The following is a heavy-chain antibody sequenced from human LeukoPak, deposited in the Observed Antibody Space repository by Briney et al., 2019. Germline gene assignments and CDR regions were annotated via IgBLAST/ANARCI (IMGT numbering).Heavy chain of an antibody. CDR3: ARSRPMYSSGWHEDY. V-gene: IGHV4-38-2*01. D-gene: IGHD6-19*01. Sequence: PSETLSLTCAVSGYSISSGYYWGWIRQPPGKGLEWIGSIYHSGSTYYNPSLKSRVTISVDTSKNQFSLKLSSVTAVDTAVSYCARSRPMYSSGWHEDYWGQGTLVTVSS. CDR1: GYSISSGYY. J-gene: IGHJ4*02. CDR2: IYHSGST.